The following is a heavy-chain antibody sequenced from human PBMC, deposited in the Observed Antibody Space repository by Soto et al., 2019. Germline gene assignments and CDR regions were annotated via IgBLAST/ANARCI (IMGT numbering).Heavy chain of an antibody. CDR3: ARAWPDPIAAAGGQTYYYYYGMDV. V-gene: IGHV1-18*01. CDR2: IIAIFGNT. D-gene: IGHD6-13*01. CDR1: GGTFSSYA. J-gene: IGHJ6*02. Sequence: ASVKVSCKASGGTFSSYAISWVRQAPGQGLEWMGGIIAIFGNTNYAQKLQGRVTMTTDTSTSTAYMELRSLRSDDTAVYYCARAWPDPIAAAGGQTYYYYYGMDVWGQGTTVTVSS.